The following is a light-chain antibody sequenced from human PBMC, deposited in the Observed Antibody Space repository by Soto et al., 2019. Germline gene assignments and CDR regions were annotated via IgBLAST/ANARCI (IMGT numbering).Light chain of an antibody. V-gene: IGKV3-15*01. CDR1: QSVSSSY. J-gene: IGKJ1*01. CDR3: QQYNNWWT. CDR2: VAS. Sequence: VVLTQSQGTLSLSPGERATLSCRASQSVSSSYLAWYQQKPGQAPRLLIYVASYRATGIPARFSGSGSGTEYTLTISSLQSEDVAVYYCQQYNNWWTFGQGTKV.